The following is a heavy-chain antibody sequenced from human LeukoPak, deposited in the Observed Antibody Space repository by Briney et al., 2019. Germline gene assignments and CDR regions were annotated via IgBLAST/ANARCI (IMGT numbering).Heavy chain of an antibody. CDR1: GFTFSSYA. J-gene: IGHJ5*02. V-gene: IGHV3-23*01. Sequence: PGRSLRLSCAASGFTFSSYAMSWVRQAPGKGLEWVSSISGSGGITYYTDFVKGRFTISRDNSKNTLFLQMNSLRAEDTAVYYCAKDSGDTSGNWFDPWGQGTLVTVSS. D-gene: IGHD6-19*01. CDR2: ISGSGGIT. CDR3: AKDSGDTSGNWFDP.